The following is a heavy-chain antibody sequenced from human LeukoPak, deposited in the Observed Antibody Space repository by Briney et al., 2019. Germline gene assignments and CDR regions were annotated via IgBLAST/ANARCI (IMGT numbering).Heavy chain of an antibody. CDR2: IYTSGST. CDR3: ARRAGEYSHPYDY. Sequence: SETLSLTCTVSGGSISSGSYYWSWIRQPAGKGLEWIGRIYTSGSTNYNPSLKSRVTISVDTSKNQFSLKLSSVTAAHTAVHYCARRAGEYSHPYDYWGQGTLVTVSS. J-gene: IGHJ4*02. V-gene: IGHV4-61*02. D-gene: IGHD4-17*01. CDR1: GGSISSGSYY.